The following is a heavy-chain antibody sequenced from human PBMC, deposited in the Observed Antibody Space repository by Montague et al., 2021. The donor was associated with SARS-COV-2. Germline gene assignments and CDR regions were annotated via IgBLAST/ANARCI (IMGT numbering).Heavy chain of an antibody. Sequence: SETLSLTCTVSGGSISSYYWSWIRQPPGKGLEWIGYINYSGSTNYNPSLKSRVTISVDTSKNQFSLKLSSVTAADTAVYYCAREVSGSDYNGWFDPWGQGTLVTVSS. CDR1: GGSISSYY. V-gene: IGHV4-59*01. CDR3: AREVSGSDYNGWFDP. D-gene: IGHD3-10*01. J-gene: IGHJ5*02. CDR2: INYSGST.